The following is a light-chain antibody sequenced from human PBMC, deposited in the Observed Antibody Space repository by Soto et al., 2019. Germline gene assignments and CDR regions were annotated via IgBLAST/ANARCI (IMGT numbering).Light chain of an antibody. Sequence: PGERATLSCRASQSVSSGYLAWYQQKPGQAPRLLIYGASSRATGIPDRFSGSGSGTDFTLTISRLEPEDFAVYYCQQYGSSPLFGQGTKLEIK. V-gene: IGKV3-20*01. CDR1: QSVSSGY. CDR3: QQYGSSPL. CDR2: GAS. J-gene: IGKJ2*01.